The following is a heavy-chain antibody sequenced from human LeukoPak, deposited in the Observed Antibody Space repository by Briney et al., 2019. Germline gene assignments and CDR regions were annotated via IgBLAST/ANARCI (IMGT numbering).Heavy chain of an antibody. CDR2: IYHTGST. J-gene: IGHJ4*02. D-gene: IGHD7-27*01. CDR1: GGSVSDYY. V-gene: IGHV4-59*02. CDR3: ASRKLGNDY. Sequence: SETLSLTCTISGGSVSDYYWSWIRRSPGKGLEWIGYIYHTGSTSYSPSLKSRVTISADTSQNQFSLKLSSVTAADTAVYYCASRKLGNDYWGQGTLVTVSS.